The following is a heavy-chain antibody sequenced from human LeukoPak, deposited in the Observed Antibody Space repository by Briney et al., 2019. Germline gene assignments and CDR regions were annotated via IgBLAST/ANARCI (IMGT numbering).Heavy chain of an antibody. V-gene: IGHV5-51*01. J-gene: IGHJ5*02. Sequence: GESLKISCQGSGYSFTSYWIGWVRQMPGKGLEWMGIIYPGDSDTRYSPSFQGQVTISADKSISTACLQWSSLKASDTAMYYCAKLELTNSNRHNWFDPWGQGTLVTVSS. CDR2: IYPGDSDT. CDR1: GYSFTSYW. D-gene: IGHD1-7*01. CDR3: AKLELTNSNRHNWFDP.